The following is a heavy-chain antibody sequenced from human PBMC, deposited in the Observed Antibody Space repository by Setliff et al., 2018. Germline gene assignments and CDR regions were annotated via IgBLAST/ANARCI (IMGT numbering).Heavy chain of an antibody. Sequence: ESLKVSCNGSGYRFSSHWIGWVRQMPGKGLEWMGIIYPGDADTRYSSSFQDQVTISADKSISTAYLQWSSLKASDTAMYYCASSSGSSSNDALSIWGQVRTVTVS. CDR2: IYPGDADT. V-gene: IGHV5-51*01. CDR3: ASSSGSSSNDALSI. J-gene: IGHJ3*02. D-gene: IGHD1-26*01. CDR1: GYRFSSHW.